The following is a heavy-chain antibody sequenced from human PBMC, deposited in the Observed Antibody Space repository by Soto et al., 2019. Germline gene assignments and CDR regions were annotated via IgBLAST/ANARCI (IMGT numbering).Heavy chain of an antibody. D-gene: IGHD2-21*02. CDR3: AKAGGDQGWWFDP. CDR1: GFTFSSYG. Sequence: QVQLVESGGGVVQPGRSLRLSCAASGFTFSSYGMHWVRQTPGKGLEWVAVISYDGSNKYYADSVKGRFTISRDNSKNTLYLQMNSLRAEDTAVYYCAKAGGDQGWWFDPWGQGTLVTVSS. J-gene: IGHJ5*02. V-gene: IGHV3-30*18. CDR2: ISYDGSNK.